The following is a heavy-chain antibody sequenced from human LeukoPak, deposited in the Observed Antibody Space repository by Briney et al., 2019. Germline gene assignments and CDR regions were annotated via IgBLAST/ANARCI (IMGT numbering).Heavy chain of an antibody. CDR1: GFAFGHYT. V-gene: IGHV3-23*01. J-gene: IGHJ4*02. Sequence: GGSLRLSCAASGFAFGHYTMHWVRQAPGKGLEWVSLISWDGGNTYYADSVKGRFTISRDNSKNTLYLQMNSLRAEDTAVYYCAKGGQNYDILTGYYIYWGQGTLVTVSS. CDR2: ISWDGGNT. CDR3: AKGGQNYDILTGYYIY. D-gene: IGHD3-9*01.